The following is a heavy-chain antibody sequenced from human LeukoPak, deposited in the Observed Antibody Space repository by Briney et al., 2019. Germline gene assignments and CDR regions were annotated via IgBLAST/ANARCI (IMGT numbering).Heavy chain of an antibody. D-gene: IGHD5-24*01. V-gene: IGHV1-46*01. CDR3: ANARDGYNYHIFDY. J-gene: IGHJ4*02. CDR1: GYTFSAYN. CDR2: INPSGGST. Sequence: ASVKVSFKASGYTFSAYNMHWVRQAPGQGLEWMGIINPSGGSTSYAQKFQGRVTMTRDTSTSTVYMELSSLRSEDTAVYYCANARDGYNYHIFDYWGQGTLVTVSS.